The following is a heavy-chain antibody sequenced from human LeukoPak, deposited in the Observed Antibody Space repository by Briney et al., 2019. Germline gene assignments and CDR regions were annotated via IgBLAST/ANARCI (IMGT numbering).Heavy chain of an antibody. D-gene: IGHD1-26*01. J-gene: IGHJ4*02. CDR3: ARRSGRYAFDC. Sequence: GGSLRLSCAASGFGISSYRMNWVRQAPGKGLEWVSDISDSSSGSTMSYGDSVKGRFTISRDNAKNSLYLQMNSLRDEDTAVYYCARRSGRYAFDCWGQGTLVTVSS. V-gene: IGHV3-48*02. CDR1: GFGISSYR. CDR2: ISDSSSGSTM.